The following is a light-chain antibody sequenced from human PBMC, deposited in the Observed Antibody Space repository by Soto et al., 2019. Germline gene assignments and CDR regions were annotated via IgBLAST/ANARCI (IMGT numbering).Light chain of an antibody. Sequence: EMVLTQSPATLSLSPGERATLSCRASQSVSSYLAWYQQKPGQAPRLLIYDASNRATGIPARFSGSGSGSDCTNTISSLEPEDFGVYYCQQRSNWPPLTFGGGTKVEIK. CDR3: QQRSNWPPLT. CDR1: QSVSSY. V-gene: IGKV3-11*01. CDR2: DAS. J-gene: IGKJ4*02.